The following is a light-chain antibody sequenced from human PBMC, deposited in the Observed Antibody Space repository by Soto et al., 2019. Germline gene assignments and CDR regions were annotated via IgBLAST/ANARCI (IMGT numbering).Light chain of an antibody. CDR2: GNN. CDR1: SSNIGAGYH. V-gene: IGLV1-40*01. J-gene: IGLJ3*02. CDR3: QSHDSSLSGSV. Sequence: QSVLTQPPSVSGAPGQRVTISCTGSSSNIGAGYHVHWYQQLPGTAPKLLIYGNNNRPSGVPDRFSGSKSGTSASLAITGLQAEDEADYFCQSHDSSLSGSVFGGGTKVTVL.